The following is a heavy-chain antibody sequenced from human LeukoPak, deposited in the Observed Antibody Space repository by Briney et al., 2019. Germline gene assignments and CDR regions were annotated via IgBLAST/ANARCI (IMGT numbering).Heavy chain of an antibody. CDR1: GGSISSYY. CDR2: IYYSGST. D-gene: IGHD6-19*01. CDR3: ARERQWLVHRRGAFDI. V-gene: IGHV4-59*01. J-gene: IGHJ3*02. Sequence: SETLSLTCTVSGGSISSYYWSWIRQPPGKGLEWIGYIYYSGSTNYNPSLKSRVTISVDTSKNQFSLKLSSVTAADTAVYYCARERQWLVHRRGAFDIWGQGTMVTVSS.